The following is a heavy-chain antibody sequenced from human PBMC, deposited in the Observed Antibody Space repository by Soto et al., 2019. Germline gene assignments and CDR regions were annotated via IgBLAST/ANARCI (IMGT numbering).Heavy chain of an antibody. CDR1: GFTFSSYA. D-gene: IGHD3-22*01. J-gene: IGHJ4*02. Sequence: GGSLRLSCAASGFTFSSYAMHWVRQAPGKGLEWVAVISYDGSNKYYADFVKGRFTISRDNSKNTLYLQMNSLRAEDTAVYYCAKDRHRSGSPHPFDYWGQGTLVTVSS. V-gene: IGHV3-30-3*01. CDR2: ISYDGSNK. CDR3: AKDRHRSGSPHPFDY.